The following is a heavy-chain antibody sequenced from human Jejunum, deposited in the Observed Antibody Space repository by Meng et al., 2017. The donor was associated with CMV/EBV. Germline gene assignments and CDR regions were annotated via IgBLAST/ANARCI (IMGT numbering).Heavy chain of an antibody. CDR2: ISSSGSTI. V-gene: IGHV3-11*01. CDR3: ARARGSGRGV. D-gene: IGHD3-10*01. J-gene: IGHJ6*02. Sequence: CAASGFIFSDYYMRWIRQAPGKGLEWVSYISSSGSTIYYADSVKGRFTISRDNAKNSLYLQMNTLRADDTAVYYCARARGSGRGVWGQGTTVTVSS. CDR1: GFIFSDYY.